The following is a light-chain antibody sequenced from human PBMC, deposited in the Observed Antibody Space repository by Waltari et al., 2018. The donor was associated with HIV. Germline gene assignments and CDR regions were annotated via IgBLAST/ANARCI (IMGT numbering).Light chain of an antibody. CDR3: QAWDGSTAHVV. CDR1: KMGNKY. J-gene: IGLJ2*01. Sequence: SYELTQPPSVSVSPGQTVSITCSGAKMGNKYTSWYQQKPGKSPVLVIYQDTKTPSGIPQRFSGSNSGNTATLSISGTQAMDEAYFYCQAWDGSTAHVVFGGWTKLTVL. V-gene: IGLV3-1*01. CDR2: QDT.